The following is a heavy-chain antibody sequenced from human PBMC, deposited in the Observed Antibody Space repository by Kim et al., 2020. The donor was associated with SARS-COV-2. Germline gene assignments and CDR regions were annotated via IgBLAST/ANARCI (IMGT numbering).Heavy chain of an antibody. J-gene: IGHJ3*01. V-gene: IGHV1-2*02. CDR3: ARGANTLSAFDL. Sequence: TTYAERFQGRVTMARDTYISTGYMELSRLKSDDTAVYYCARGANTLSAFDLWGQGTMVTVSS. CDR2: T.